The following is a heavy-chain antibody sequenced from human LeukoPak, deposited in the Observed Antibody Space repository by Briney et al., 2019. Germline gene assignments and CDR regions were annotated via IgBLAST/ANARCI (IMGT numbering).Heavy chain of an antibody. J-gene: IGHJ5*02. Sequence: GASVTLSFTATGSTVTSYGISWVRQAPRQGLEWMGWISAYNGNTNYAQKLPGRVTMTTDTSTSTAYMELRSRRSDDTAVYYCARVRYSSSLGNWFDPGGQDTLVTVSS. D-gene: IGHD6-13*01. CDR2: ISAYNGNT. CDR3: ARVRYSSSLGNWFDP. V-gene: IGHV1-18*01. CDR1: GSTVTSYG.